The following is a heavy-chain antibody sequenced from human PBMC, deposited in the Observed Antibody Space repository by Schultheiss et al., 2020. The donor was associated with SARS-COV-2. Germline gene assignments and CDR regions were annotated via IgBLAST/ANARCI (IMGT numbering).Heavy chain of an antibody. J-gene: IGHJ4*02. CDR2: ISYDGSNK. D-gene: IGHD3-10*01. CDR1: GFTFSSYG. V-gene: IGHV3-30*03. CDR3: ARGLAGSHGY. Sequence: GGSLRLSCAASGFTFSSYGMHWVRQAPGKGLEWVAVISYDGSNKYYADSVKGRFTISRDNSKNTLYLQMNSLRAEDTAVYYCARGLAGSHGYWGQGTLVTVSS.